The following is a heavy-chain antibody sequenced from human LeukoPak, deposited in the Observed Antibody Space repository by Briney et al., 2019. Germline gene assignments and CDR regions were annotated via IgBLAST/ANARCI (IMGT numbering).Heavy chain of an antibody. V-gene: IGHV3-21*01. J-gene: IGHJ4*02. CDR3: ARVSSGYSSGWSMGY. CDR2: SSSSSSYI. Sequence: KPGGSLRLSCAASGFTFSSYSMNWVRQAPGKGLEWVSSSSSSSSYIYYADSVKGRFTISRDNAKNSLYLQMNSLRAEDTAVYYCARVSSGYSSGWSMGYWGQGTLVTVSS. CDR1: GFTFSSYS. D-gene: IGHD6-19*01.